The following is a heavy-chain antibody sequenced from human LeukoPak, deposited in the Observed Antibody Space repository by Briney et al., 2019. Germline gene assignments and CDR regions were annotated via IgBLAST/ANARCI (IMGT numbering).Heavy chain of an antibody. D-gene: IGHD3-10*01. Sequence: PGGSLRLSCAASGFTLSSYWMSWVPQAPGKGREWVANIKQDGSEKYYADSAKGRFTISRDSTKNTLYLQMQTMRAEDTAVYYCARDYTQILLWFGSYYFDYWGQGTLVTVSS. CDR3: ARDYTQILLWFGSYYFDY. J-gene: IGHJ4*02. CDR1: GFTLSSYW. V-gene: IGHV3-7*01. CDR2: IKQDGSEK.